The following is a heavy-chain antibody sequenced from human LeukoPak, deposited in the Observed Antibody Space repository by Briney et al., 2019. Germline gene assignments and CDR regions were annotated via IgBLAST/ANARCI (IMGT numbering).Heavy chain of an antibody. CDR1: GGSFSNYY. CDR3: ARRWNYGRNYYIDV. V-gene: IGHV4-34*01. CDR2: INDSGTI. D-gene: IGHD1-7*01. Sequence: PSETLSLTCAVYGGSFSNYYWSWIRQSPGEGLEWIGEINDSGTINYNPSLMSPFTISVDKSKNQFSLKLSSVTAADTAVYYCARRWNYGRNYYIDVWGKGATVSVSS. J-gene: IGHJ6*03.